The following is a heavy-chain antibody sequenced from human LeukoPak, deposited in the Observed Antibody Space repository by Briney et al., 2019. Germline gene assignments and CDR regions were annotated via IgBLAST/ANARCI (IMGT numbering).Heavy chain of an antibody. V-gene: IGHV3-23*01. CDR1: GFTFSGYA. J-gene: IGHJ4*02. Sequence: GGSLRLSCAASGFTFSGYAMTWVRQAPGKGLEWVAAIIGSGGSAFYADSVKGRFTISRDNSRNTLFLQMNSLRVEDTAVYYCAKALEQETVIALDSWGQGTLVTVSS. D-gene: IGHD6-13*01. CDR3: AKALEQETVIALDS. CDR2: IIGSGGSA.